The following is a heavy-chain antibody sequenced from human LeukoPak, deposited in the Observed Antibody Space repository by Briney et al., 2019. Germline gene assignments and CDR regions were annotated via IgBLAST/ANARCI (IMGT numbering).Heavy chain of an antibody. V-gene: IGHV3-30*03. CDR1: GFSFNSYA. D-gene: IGHD3-10*01. J-gene: IGHJ6*02. CDR2: ISYDGSNK. CDR3: AQGGSEIYYFYHGMDV. Sequence: PGGSLRLSCAASGFSFNSYAIHWVRQAPGKGLEWVTAISYDGSNKHYADSVRGRFTLSRDNSKNTLYLQMNSLRTEDTAVYYCAQGGSEIYYFYHGMDVWGRGTTVTVSS.